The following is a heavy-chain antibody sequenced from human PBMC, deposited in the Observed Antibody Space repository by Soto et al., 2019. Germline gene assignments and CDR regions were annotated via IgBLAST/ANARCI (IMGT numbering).Heavy chain of an antibody. J-gene: IGHJ4*02. CDR1: GYTFTSYG. Sequence: QVQLVQSGAEVKKPGASVKVSCKASGYTFTSYGISWVRQAPGQGLEWMGWINAYNGNTKYAQKLQGRATMTTDTSTRTAYMELRSLRSDYTAVYYCARDAAVGLFDYWGQGTLFTVSS. D-gene: IGHD1-26*01. CDR3: ARDAAVGLFDY. CDR2: INAYNGNT. V-gene: IGHV1-18*01.